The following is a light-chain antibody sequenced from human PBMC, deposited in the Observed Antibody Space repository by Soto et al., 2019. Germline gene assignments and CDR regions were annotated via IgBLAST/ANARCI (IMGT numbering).Light chain of an antibody. CDR1: QSISNW. CDR3: QQYNSYS. V-gene: IGKV1-5*02. J-gene: IGKJ1*01. CDR2: HAS. Sequence: IPMAQSASTLPASVGHRVPRICRASQSISNWLAWYQQKPGTAPKVLIYHASNLQSGVPSRFSGSGSGTEFTLTISSLQPDDFATYYCQQYNSYSFGQGTKVDI.